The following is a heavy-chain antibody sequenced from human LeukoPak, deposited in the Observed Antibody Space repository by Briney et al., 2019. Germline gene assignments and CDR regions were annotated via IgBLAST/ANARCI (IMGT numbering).Heavy chain of an antibody. CDR1: RFTFSSYW. CDR2: IKQDGSEK. CDR3: ARGRAAAAGTPFFDY. V-gene: IGHV3-7*01. J-gene: IGHJ4*02. Sequence: GGSLRLPCAASRFTFSSYWMSWVRQAPGKGLEWVANIKQDGSEKYYVDSVKGRFTISRDNAKNSLYLQMNSLRAEDTAVYYCARGRAAAAGTPFFDYWGQGTLVTVSS. D-gene: IGHD6-13*01.